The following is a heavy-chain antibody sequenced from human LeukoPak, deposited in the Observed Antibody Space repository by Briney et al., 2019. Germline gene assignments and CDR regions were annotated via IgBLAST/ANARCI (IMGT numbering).Heavy chain of an antibody. CDR2: ISVYNGNT. J-gene: IGHJ6*02. CDR3: ARGTPSVHYYYGMDV. CDR1: GYTFTSYG. D-gene: IGHD1-26*01. V-gene: IGHV1-18*01. Sequence: ASVKVSCKASGYTFTSYGISWVRQAPGQGLEWMGWISVYNGNTNYAQKLQGRVTMTTDTSTSTAYMELRSLRSDDTAVYYCARGTPSVHYYYGMDVWGQGTTVTVSS.